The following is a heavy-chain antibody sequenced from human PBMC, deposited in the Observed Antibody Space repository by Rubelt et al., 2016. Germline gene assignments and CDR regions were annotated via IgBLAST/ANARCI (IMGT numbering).Heavy chain of an antibody. V-gene: IGHV5-51*01. CDR2: IHPGDSAT. D-gene: IGHD5-12*01. CDR3: SRLMGYSTIDY. J-gene: IGHJ4*02. CDR1: GYRFTNYW. Sequence: EVQLVQSGAEVKKPGESLKISCKGSGYRFTNYWIGWVRQMPGKGLEWMGIIHPGDSATRYSPACQGQFPISADKSINTAYLQWSSLKASDTAIYYCSRLMGYSTIDYWGQGTLVTVSS.